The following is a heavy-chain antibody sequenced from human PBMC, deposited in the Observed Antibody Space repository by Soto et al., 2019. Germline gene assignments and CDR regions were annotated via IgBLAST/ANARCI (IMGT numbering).Heavy chain of an antibody. CDR3: ASGGVAARKGRWFDP. CDR1: GGSISSYY. J-gene: IGHJ5*02. V-gene: IGHV4-59*01. CDR2: IHYSGST. Sequence: SETLSLTCTVSGGSISSYYWGWIRQSPVKGLEWIGYIHYSGSTNYNPSLRSRVTISVDTPKNQFSLKVNSMTAADTAIYYCASGGVAARKGRWFDPWGQGTLVTVSS. D-gene: IGHD6-25*01.